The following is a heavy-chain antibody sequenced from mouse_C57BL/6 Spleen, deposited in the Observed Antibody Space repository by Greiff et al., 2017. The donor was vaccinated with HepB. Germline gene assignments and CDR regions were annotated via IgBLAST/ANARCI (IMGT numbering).Heavy chain of an antibody. J-gene: IGHJ3*01. V-gene: IGHV1-80*01. CDR3: AREGLATVVAPGFAY. CDR2: IYPGDGDT. CDR1: GYAFSSYW. D-gene: IGHD1-1*01. Sequence: VQLQQSGAELVKPGASVKISCKASGYAFSSYWMNWVKQRPGKGLEWIGQIYPGDGDTNYNGKFKGKATLTADKSSSTAYMQLSSLTSEDSAVYFCAREGLATVVAPGFAYWGQGTLVTVSA.